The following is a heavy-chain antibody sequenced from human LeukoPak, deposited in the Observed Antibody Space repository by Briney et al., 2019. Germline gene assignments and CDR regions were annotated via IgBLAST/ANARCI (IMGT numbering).Heavy chain of an antibody. J-gene: IGHJ4*02. CDR2: INPSAGST. Sequence: ASVKVSCKASGYTFTSYYIHWVRLSPGQGLEWMGIINPSAGSTTYAQKFQGRVTITADESTSTAYMELSSLRSEDTAVYYCARAVSWKFDYWGQGTLVTVSS. CDR3: ARAVSWKFDY. D-gene: IGHD6-13*01. CDR1: GYTFTSYY. V-gene: IGHV1-46*01.